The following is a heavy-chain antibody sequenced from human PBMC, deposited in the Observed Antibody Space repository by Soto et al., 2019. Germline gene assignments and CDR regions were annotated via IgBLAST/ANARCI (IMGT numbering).Heavy chain of an antibody. CDR1: GFTFSSYG. CDR3: ARGPDYDDHGYLDY. CDR2: IWYDGSNK. Sequence: QVQLVESGGGVVQPGRSLRLSCAASGFTFSSYGMHWVRQAPGKGLEWVAVIWYDGSNKYYADSVKGRFTISRDNSKNTLYLQMNSLRAEDTAVYYCARGPDYDDHGYLDYWGQGTLVTVSS. V-gene: IGHV3-33*01. J-gene: IGHJ4*02. D-gene: IGHD4-17*01.